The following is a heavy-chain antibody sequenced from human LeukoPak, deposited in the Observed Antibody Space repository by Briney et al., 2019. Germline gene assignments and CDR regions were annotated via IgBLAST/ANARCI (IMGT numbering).Heavy chain of an antibody. CDR1: GGSISSSSYY. D-gene: IGHD5-24*01. Sequence: SETLSLTCTVSGGSISSSSYYWGWIRQPPGKGLEWIGSIYYSGSTYYNPSLKSRVTISVDTSKNQFSLKLSSVTAAVTAVYYCARAGKDGYNSLRYWGQGTLVTVSS. CDR3: ARAGKDGYNSLRY. J-gene: IGHJ4*02. V-gene: IGHV4-39*07. CDR2: IYYSGST.